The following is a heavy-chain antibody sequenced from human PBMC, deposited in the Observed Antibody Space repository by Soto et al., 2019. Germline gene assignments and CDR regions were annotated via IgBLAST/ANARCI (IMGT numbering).Heavy chain of an antibody. D-gene: IGHD3-10*01. CDR3: APPPGGGAY. Sequence: EVQLVESGGGLIQPGGSLRLSCAVSGFTVSNNYMSWVRQAPGKGLEGVSVIYSGGYTAYGDSVKGRFTISRDNSKNTLYLQNIARPAAHPAFYSAAPPPGGGAYWGQGTLVTVSS. CDR1: GFTVSNNY. J-gene: IGHJ4*02. V-gene: IGHV3-53*01. CDR2: IYSGGYT.